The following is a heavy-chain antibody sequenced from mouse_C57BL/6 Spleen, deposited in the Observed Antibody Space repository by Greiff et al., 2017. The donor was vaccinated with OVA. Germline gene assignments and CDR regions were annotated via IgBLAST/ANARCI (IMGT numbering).Heavy chain of an antibody. CDR1: GFSLTSYG. V-gene: IGHV2-6*03. CDR2: IWSDGST. J-gene: IGHJ4*01. D-gene: IGHD1-1*01. Sequence: VKLVESGPGLVAPSQSLSITCTVSGFSLTSYGVHWVRQPPGKGLEWLVVIWSDGSTTYNSALKSRLSISKDNSKSQVFLKMNSLQTDDTAMYYCARATTVVPLYAMDYWGQGTSVTVSS. CDR3: ARATTVVPLYAMDY.